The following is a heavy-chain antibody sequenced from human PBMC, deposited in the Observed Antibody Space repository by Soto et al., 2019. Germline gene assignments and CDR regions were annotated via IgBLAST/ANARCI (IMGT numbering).Heavy chain of an antibody. CDR1: GFAFSSYE. D-gene: IGHD6-19*01. Sequence: PGGSLRLSCAASGFAFSSYEMNWVRQAPGKGLEWVSYISTSDITIYYADSVKGRFVISRDNAKNSLYLQMNGLRAEDTAVYYCARGVGQWLVQTNYFDYWGQVTQVTVSS. CDR2: ISTSDITI. V-gene: IGHV3-48*03. CDR3: ARGVGQWLVQTNYFDY. J-gene: IGHJ4*02.